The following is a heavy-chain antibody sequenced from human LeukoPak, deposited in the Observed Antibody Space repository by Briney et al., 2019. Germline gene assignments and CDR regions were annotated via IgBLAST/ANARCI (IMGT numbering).Heavy chain of an antibody. CDR2: VYYSGIT. D-gene: IGHD6-13*01. V-gene: IGHV4-39*02. Sequence: SETLSLTCTVSGASISSSGYYWGWIRQPPGKGLECIGSVYYSGITYYNPSLKSRVTISVDTSKNQFSLRLSSVTAADTAVYYCARDVTYSSSWYPTLDYWGQGTLVTVSS. CDR1: GASISSSGYY. CDR3: ARDVTYSSSWYPTLDY. J-gene: IGHJ4*02.